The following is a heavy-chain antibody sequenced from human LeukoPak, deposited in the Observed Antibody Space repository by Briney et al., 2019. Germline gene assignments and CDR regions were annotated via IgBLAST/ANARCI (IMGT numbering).Heavy chain of an antibody. CDR1: GGSISSGGYY. D-gene: IGHD1-14*01. CDR2: IYYSGST. Sequence: SETLSLTCTVSGGSISSGGYYWSWIRQHPGKGLEWIGYIYYSGSTYYNPSLKSRVTISVDTSKNQFSLKLSSVTAADTAVYYCARVPEITFEYFDYWGQGTLVTVSS. CDR3: ARVPEITFEYFDY. J-gene: IGHJ4*02. V-gene: IGHV4-31*03.